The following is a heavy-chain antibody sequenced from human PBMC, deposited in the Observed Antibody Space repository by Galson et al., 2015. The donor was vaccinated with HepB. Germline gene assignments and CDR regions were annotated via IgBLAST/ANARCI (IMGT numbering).Heavy chain of an antibody. D-gene: IGHD3-22*01. CDR2: ISGSGGST. Sequence: SLRLSCAASGFTFSSYAMSWVRQTPGKGLEWVSAISGSGGSTYYADSVKGRFTISRDNSKNTLYLQMNSLRAEDTAVYYCTRWADDTSDTLGNWGQGTLVTVSS. CDR1: GFTFSSYA. V-gene: IGHV3-23*01. J-gene: IGHJ4*02. CDR3: TRWADDTSDTLGN.